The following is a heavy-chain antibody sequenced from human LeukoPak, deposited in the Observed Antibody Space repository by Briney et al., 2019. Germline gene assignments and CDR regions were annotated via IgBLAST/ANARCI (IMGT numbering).Heavy chain of an antibody. J-gene: IGHJ4*02. V-gene: IGHV3-33*06. CDR3: AKDHSYDSSGYLDY. Sequence: PGGSLRLPCAASGFTFSSYGMHWVRQAPGKGLEWVAVIWYDGSNKYYADSVKGRFTISRDNSKNTLYLQMNSLRAEDTAVYYCAKDHSYDSSGYLDYWGQGTLVTVSS. CDR1: GFTFSSYG. D-gene: IGHD3-22*01. CDR2: IWYDGSNK.